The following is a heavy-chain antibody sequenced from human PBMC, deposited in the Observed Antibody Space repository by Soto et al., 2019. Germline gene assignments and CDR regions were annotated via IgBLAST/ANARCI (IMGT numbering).Heavy chain of an antibody. D-gene: IGHD2-2*01. CDR2: INPNSGGT. Sequence: ASVKVSCKASGYTFTGQYIHWVRQAPGQGLEWMGWINPNSGGTNYAQKFQGWVTMTRDTSISTAYMELSRLRSDDTAVYYCARGYCSSTSCHFDYWGQGTLVTVSS. J-gene: IGHJ4*02. CDR1: GYTFTGQY. V-gene: IGHV1-2*04. CDR3: ARGYCSSTSCHFDY.